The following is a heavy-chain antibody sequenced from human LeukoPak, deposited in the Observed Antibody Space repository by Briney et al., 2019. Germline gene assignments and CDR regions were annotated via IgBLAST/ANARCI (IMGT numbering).Heavy chain of an antibody. J-gene: IGHJ4*02. Sequence: GGSLRLSCVASGFSVRSSYMTWVRQAPGKGLVWISVIFSAGDTFYADSVKGRFTFSRDNSNNTLSLQMNNLRPEDTAVYYCARGSVVTAAVPLDHWGQGTLVAVSS. D-gene: IGHD2-15*01. CDR1: GFSVRSSY. CDR3: ARGSVVTAAVPLDH. CDR2: IFSAGDT. V-gene: IGHV3-66*01.